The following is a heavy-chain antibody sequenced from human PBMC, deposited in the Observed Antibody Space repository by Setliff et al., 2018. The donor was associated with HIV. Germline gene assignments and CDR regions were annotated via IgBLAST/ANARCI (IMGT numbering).Heavy chain of an antibody. Sequence: TSETLSLTCTVSGGSFSDYYRSWIRQPPGKGLEWIGYIYTSGSTNYNPSLKSRVTISVDTSKNQFSLKLRSVTAADTAVYYCASYRKAERWLQLGGNFDYWGQGTLVTVSS. D-gene: IGHD5-12*01. CDR1: GGSFSDYY. CDR2: IYTSGST. J-gene: IGHJ4*02. CDR3: ASYRKAERWLQLGGNFDY. V-gene: IGHV4-4*09.